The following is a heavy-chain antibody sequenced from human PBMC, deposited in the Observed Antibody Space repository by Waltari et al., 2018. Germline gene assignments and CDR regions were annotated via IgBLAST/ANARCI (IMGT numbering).Heavy chain of an antibody. V-gene: IGHV3-23*04. CDR3: AKGGSWYPSAGAFDI. J-gene: IGHJ3*02. CDR1: GFTFSSYA. D-gene: IGHD6-13*01. CDR2: ISGGGGRT. Sequence: EVRLVESGGGLVQPGGSLRLSCAASGFTFSSYAMSWVRQAPGKGLEWVSSISGGGGRTYHADSAKGRFTISRDNSKNTLDLQMNSLRAEDTAVYYCAKGGSWYPSAGAFDIWGQGTMVTVSS.